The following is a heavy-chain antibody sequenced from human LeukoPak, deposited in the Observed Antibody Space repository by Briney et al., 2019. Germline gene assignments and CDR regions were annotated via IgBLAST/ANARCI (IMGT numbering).Heavy chain of an antibody. V-gene: IGHV4-38-2*01. J-gene: IGHJ4*02. Sequence: SETLSLTCAVSGYGISSDYYWGWIRPPPGKGLEWMASIYHSGSTYCNPSLKNRVTISVDTSKSQLSLELISVTAADTAVYYCARIITMIRGERSGYFASWGQGTLVTVSS. CDR3: ARIITMIRGERSGYFAS. CDR2: IYHSGST. D-gene: IGHD3-10*01. CDR1: GYGISSDYY.